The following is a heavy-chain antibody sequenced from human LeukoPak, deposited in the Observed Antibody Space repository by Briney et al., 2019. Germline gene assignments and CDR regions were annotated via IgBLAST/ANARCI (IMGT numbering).Heavy chain of an antibody. CDR3: AKEIDTLGTNAFDF. CDR2: INEDGGKT. D-gene: IGHD2-15*01. Sequence: GGSLRLSCAASGFSFDDYPMHWVRQAPGKGLEWVSLINEDGGKTFYADSVRGRFTISRDNSKNSLYLQMNSLRTEDSALYYCAKEIDTLGTNAFDFWGQGTIVTVSS. V-gene: IGHV3-43*02. J-gene: IGHJ3*01. CDR1: GFSFDDYP.